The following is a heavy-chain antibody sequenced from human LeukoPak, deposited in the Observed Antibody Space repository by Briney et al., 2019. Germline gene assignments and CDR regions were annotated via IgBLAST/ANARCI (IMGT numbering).Heavy chain of an antibody. J-gene: IGHJ6*03. CDR1: GYTFTGYY. D-gene: IGHD1-1*01. CDR2: INPSSGGT. CDR3: ARGDGYINYYYYMDV. Sequence: ASVKVSCKASGYTFTGYYMHWVRQAPGQGLEWMGRINPSSGGTNYAQKFQGRVTMTRDTSISTAYMELSRLRSDDTAVYYCARGDGYINYYYYMDVWGKGTTVTVSS. V-gene: IGHV1-2*06.